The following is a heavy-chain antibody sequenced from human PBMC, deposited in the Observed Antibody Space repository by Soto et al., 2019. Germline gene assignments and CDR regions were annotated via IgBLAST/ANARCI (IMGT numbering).Heavy chain of an antibody. CDR1: GYTLTELS. J-gene: IGHJ3*02. D-gene: IGHD3-22*01. CDR3: ATDSTRITMIVVAPRRLAFDI. CDR2: FDPEDGET. V-gene: IGHV1-24*01. Sequence: GASVKVSCKVSGYTLTELSMHWVRQAPGKGLEWMGGFDPEDGETIYAQKFQGRVTMTEDTSTDTAYMELSSLRSEDTAVYYCATDSTRITMIVVAPRRLAFDIWGQGTMVTVSS.